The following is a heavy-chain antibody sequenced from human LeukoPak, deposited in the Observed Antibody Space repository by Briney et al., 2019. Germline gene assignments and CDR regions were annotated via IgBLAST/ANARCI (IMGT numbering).Heavy chain of an antibody. J-gene: IGHJ4*02. CDR3: ARDMRYYYDSSGYYPFDY. CDR1: GGTFSSYA. V-gene: IGHV1-69*04. Sequence: ASVKVSCKASGGTFSSYAISWVRQAPGQGLEWMGRIIPILGIANYAQKFQGRVTITADKSTSTAYMELSSLRSEDTAVYYCARDMRYYYDSSGYYPFDYWGQGTLVIVSS. D-gene: IGHD3-22*01. CDR2: IIPILGIA.